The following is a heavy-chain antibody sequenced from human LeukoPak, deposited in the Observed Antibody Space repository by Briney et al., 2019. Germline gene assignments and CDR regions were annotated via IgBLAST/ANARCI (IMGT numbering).Heavy chain of an antibody. CDR2: ISYDGSNK. Sequence: GGSLRLSCAASGFTFSSYGMHWVRQAPGKGLEWVAVISYDGSNKYYADSVKCRFTISRDNSKNTLYLQMNSLRAEDTAVYYCAKSGRNGAKGPFDYWGQGTLVTVSS. D-gene: IGHD1-26*01. V-gene: IGHV3-30*18. CDR3: AKSGRNGAKGPFDY. J-gene: IGHJ4*02. CDR1: GFTFSSYG.